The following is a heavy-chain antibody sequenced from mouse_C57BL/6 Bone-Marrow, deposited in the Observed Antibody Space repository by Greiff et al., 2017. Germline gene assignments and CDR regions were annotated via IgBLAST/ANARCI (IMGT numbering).Heavy chain of an antibody. Sequence: EVMLVESGGDLVKPGGSLKLSCAASGFTFSSYGMSWVRQTPDKRLEWVATISSGGSYTYYPDSVKGRFTISRDNAKNTLYLQMSRLKSEDTARYDCARRGLLAWFAYWGQGTLVTVSA. J-gene: IGHJ3*01. D-gene: IGHD2-3*01. CDR2: ISSGGSYT. CDR3: ARRGLLAWFAY. V-gene: IGHV5-6*02. CDR1: GFTFSSYG.